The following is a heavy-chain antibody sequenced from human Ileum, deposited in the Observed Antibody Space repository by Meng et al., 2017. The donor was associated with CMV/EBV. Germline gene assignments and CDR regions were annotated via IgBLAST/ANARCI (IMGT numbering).Heavy chain of an antibody. CDR1: GGTFSSYT. D-gene: IGHD2-2*01. CDR3: ARDYQIVPAAISYYYYGMDV. Sequence: SVMVSCKASGGTFSSYTISWVRQAPGQGLEWMGRIIPILGIANYAQKFQGRVTITADKSTSTAYMELSSLRSEETAVYYCARDYQIVPAAISYYYYGMDVWSQGTTITVSS. CDR2: IIPILGIA. J-gene: IGHJ6*02. V-gene: IGHV1-69*04.